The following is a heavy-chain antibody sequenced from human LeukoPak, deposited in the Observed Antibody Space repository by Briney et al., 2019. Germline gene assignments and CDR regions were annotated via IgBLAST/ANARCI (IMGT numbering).Heavy chain of an antibody. V-gene: IGHV1-69*13. J-gene: IGHJ6*02. CDR3: ARGTDYYYGMDV. D-gene: IGHD1-14*01. CDR2: IIPIFGTA. Sequence: SVKASCKASVGTFSSYAISWVRQAPGQGLEWMGGIIPIFGTANYAQKFQGRVTITADESTSTAYMELSSLRSEDTAVYYCARGTDYYYGMDVWGQGTTVTVSS. CDR1: VGTFSSYA.